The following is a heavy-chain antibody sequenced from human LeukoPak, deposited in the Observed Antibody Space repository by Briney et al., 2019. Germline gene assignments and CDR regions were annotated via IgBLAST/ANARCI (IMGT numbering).Heavy chain of an antibody. CDR2: IWYDGSNK. J-gene: IGHJ4*02. CDR1: GFTFSSYG. D-gene: IGHD3-9*01. Sequence: PGGSLRPSCAASGFTFSSYGMHWVRQAPGKGLEWMADIWYDGSNKYYADSVKGRFTISRDNSKNTLYLQMNSLRAEDTAVYYCARAKVLRYFDWLSPPDYWGQGTLVTVSS. V-gene: IGHV3-33*01. CDR3: ARAKVLRYFDWLSPPDY.